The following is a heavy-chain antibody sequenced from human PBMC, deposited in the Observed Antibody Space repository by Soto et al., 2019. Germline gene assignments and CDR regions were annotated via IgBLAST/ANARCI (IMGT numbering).Heavy chain of an antibody. CDR1: GGSLINSSFY. CDR3: ARLGYYDSSGYRPNWFDP. CDR2: IYSSRDT. Sequence: QLQLQESGPGLVKPSETLSLTCTVSGGSLINSSFYWGWIRQPPGKGLEWIGTIYSSRDTYYTPSLKRRVTLSADTSKTQFSLYLSSVTAADAAVYYCARLGYYDSSGYRPNWFDPWGQGTLVTVSP. D-gene: IGHD3-22*01. J-gene: IGHJ5*02. V-gene: IGHV4-39*01.